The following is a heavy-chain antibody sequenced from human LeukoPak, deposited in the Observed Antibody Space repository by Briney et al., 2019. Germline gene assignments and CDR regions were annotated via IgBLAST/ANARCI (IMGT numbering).Heavy chain of an antibody. J-gene: IGHJ6*02. Sequence: ASVKVSCKASGYTFTGYYMHWVRQAPGQGLEWMGWINPNSGGTNYAQKFQGRVTMTRDTSISTAYMELSRLRSDDTAVYYCARGPGTTWGCYYYYYGMDVWGQGTTVTVSS. CDR3: ARGPGTTWGCYYYYYGMDV. V-gene: IGHV1-2*02. CDR1: GYTFTGYY. CDR2: INPNSGGT. D-gene: IGHD1-14*01.